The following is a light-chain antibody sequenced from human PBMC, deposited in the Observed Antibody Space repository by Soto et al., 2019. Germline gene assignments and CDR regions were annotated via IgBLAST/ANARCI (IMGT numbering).Light chain of an antibody. CDR3: QQLNTYPFT. J-gene: IGKJ5*01. Sequence: AIQLTQSPSSLSASVGDRVSITCRASQGISSALAWYQHKPGKAPKILIYDASSLQSGVPSRFSGSESGTECTLTISSLQPEDFATYYCQQLNTYPFTFGQGTRLKIK. CDR1: QGISSA. V-gene: IGKV1-13*02. CDR2: DAS.